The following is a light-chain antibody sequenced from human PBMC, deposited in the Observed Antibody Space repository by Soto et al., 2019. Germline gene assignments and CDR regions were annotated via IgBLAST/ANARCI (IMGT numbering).Light chain of an antibody. J-gene: IGKJ4*01. CDR2: GAS. Sequence: IVLTQSPATLSSFPGERATLSCRASQAVNTRLAWYQHKPGQAPRLLIYGASSRATATPDRFRGSGSGTDFTLTINRLEPEDFALYYCQQYSAYPLSFGGGTKVEIK. CDR1: QAVNTR. CDR3: QQYSAYPLS. V-gene: IGKV3-20*01.